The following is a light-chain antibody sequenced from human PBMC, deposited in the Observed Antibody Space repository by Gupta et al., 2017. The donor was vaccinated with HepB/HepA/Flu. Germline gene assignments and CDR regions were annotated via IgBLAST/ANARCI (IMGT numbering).Light chain of an antibody. CDR3: QQDSDWPPS. CDR1: QSVSTN. V-gene: IGKV3-15*01. Sequence: EIVMTQSPATLSVSPGERTTLSCRSSQSVSTNLAWYHQKPGRAPRLLIYGASTRAPGIPPRVSGRGSGTEFTLTISSLESEDFGVYFCQQDSDWPPSFGQGTKLQIK. J-gene: IGKJ2*03. CDR2: GAS.